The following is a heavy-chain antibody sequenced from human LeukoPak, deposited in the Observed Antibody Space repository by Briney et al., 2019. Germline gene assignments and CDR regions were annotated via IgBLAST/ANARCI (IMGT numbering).Heavy chain of an antibody. Sequence: SVKVSCKASGGTFSSYAISWVRQAPGQGLEWMGGIIPIFGTANYAQKFQGRVTITADKSTSTAYMELSSLRSEDTAVYYCAHQRRGVAVAPPGTFDCWGQGTLVTVSS. CDR3: AHQRRGVAVAPPGTFDC. D-gene: IGHD6-19*01. J-gene: IGHJ4*02. CDR2: IIPIFGTA. V-gene: IGHV1-69*06. CDR1: GGTFSSYA.